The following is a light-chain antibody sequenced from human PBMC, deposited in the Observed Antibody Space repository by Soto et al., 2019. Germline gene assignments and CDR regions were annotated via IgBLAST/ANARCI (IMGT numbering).Light chain of an antibody. V-gene: IGKV2-24*01. CDR2: MTS. CDR3: MQASQFPFT. CDR1: QSLVHSDGSTY. J-gene: IGKJ3*01. Sequence: DIVMTQTPLSSPVTLGQPASISCRSSQSLVHSDGSTYLSWLHQRPGQPPRLLIYMTSIRFSGVPDRVSGSGAGTDFTLSISRVEAEDVGIYYCMQASQFPFTFGPGTTVDIK.